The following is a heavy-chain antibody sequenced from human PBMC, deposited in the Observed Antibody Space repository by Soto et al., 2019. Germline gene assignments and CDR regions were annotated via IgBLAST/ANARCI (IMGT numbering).Heavy chain of an antibody. CDR1: GFTFSSYG. Sequence: GSLRLSCAASGFTFSSYGMTWVRQAPGKGLEWVSFSSATGAGTYYADSVRGRFTISRDNSKNTLYLQMTSLRADDTAVYYCAKDRRAGGNYGFYSDFWGQGALVTVSS. J-gene: IGHJ4*02. CDR3: AKDRRAGGNYGFYSDF. D-gene: IGHD1-7*01. V-gene: IGHV3-23*01. CDR2: SSATGAGT.